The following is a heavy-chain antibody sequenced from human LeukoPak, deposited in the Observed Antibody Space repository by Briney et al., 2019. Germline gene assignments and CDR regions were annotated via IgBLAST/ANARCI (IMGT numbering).Heavy chain of an antibody. CDR3: ATDYYDSSALGY. CDR1: GDSINNDNYY. V-gene: IGHV4-39*02. Sequence: SETLSLTCYVSGDSINNDNYYWGWVRQSPGAGLEWLGSVYHNGHTIYTPSLKSRLTLSVDTSKNHFSLKLSSVTAADTAVYYCATDYYDSSALGYWGQGTLVTVSS. J-gene: IGHJ4*02. CDR2: VYHNGHT. D-gene: IGHD3-22*01.